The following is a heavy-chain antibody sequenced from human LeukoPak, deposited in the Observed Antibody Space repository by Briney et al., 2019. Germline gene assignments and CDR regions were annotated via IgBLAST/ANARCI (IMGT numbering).Heavy chain of an antibody. Sequence: NPSETLSLTCTVSGYSISSGYYWGWIRQPPGKGLEWIGSIYHSGSTYYNPSLKSRVTISVDTSKNQFSLKRSSVTAADTAVYYCARVSSSWYQDWYFDLWGRGTLVTVSS. D-gene: IGHD6-13*01. V-gene: IGHV4-38-2*02. J-gene: IGHJ2*01. CDR2: IYHSGST. CDR3: ARVSSSWYQDWYFDL. CDR1: GYSISSGYY.